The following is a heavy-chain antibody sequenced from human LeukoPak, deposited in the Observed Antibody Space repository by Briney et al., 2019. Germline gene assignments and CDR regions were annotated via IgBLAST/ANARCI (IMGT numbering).Heavy chain of an antibody. Sequence: GGSLGLSCAASGFTFSTYSMNWVRQAPGKGLEWVSSISSRSSYIYFADSVKGRFTISRDNAKKSLYLQMNNLRAEDTAVYYCAREAGSYLRRPFDYWGQGTLVTVSS. J-gene: IGHJ4*02. D-gene: IGHD3-16*02. CDR1: GFTFSTYS. V-gene: IGHV3-21*01. CDR3: AREAGSYLRRPFDY. CDR2: ISSRSSYI.